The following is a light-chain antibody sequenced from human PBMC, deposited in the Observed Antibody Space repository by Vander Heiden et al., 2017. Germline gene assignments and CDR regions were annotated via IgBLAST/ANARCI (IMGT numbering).Light chain of an antibody. CDR2: GKS. V-gene: IGLV1-40*01. Sequence: QSVLTQPHSVAAAPGPRVTISCTGSSSNIGAGYDVHWYHQRPGTAPKLLMYGKSNRVSGVPDRFSGSKSGTSASLAITGLQAEDEADYYCQSYDSSSSGVVFGGGTKLTVL. CDR1: SSNIGAGYD. CDR3: QSYDSSSSGVV. J-gene: IGLJ2*01.